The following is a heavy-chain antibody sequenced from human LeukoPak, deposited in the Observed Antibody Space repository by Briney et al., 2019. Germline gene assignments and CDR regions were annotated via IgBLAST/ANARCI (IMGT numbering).Heavy chain of an antibody. D-gene: IGHD3-3*01. CDR2: IYHGGIS. Sequence: SETLSLTCTVSGASISSDTYYWTWIRQPPGKGLEWIGYIYHGGISHYNPSLNSRVTMSLDRSKSQFSLKLNSVTAADTAVYYCARNYDFWSGNGYFDPWGQGTLVTVSS. V-gene: IGHV4-30-2*01. CDR1: GASISSDTYY. CDR3: ARNYDFWSGNGYFDP. J-gene: IGHJ5*02.